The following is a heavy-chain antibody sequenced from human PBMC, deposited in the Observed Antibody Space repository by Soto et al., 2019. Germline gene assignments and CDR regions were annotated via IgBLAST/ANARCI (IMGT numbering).Heavy chain of an antibody. Sequence: VASVKVSCKASGYTFTGYYMHWVRQAPGQGLEWMGWINPNSGGTNYAQKFQGRVTMTRDTSISTAYMELSRLRSDDTAVYYCARDSDVEMATIQYYFDYWGQGTLVTVSS. CDR1: GYTFTGYY. V-gene: IGHV1-2*02. J-gene: IGHJ4*02. CDR2: INPNSGGT. D-gene: IGHD5-12*01. CDR3: ARDSDVEMATIQYYFDY.